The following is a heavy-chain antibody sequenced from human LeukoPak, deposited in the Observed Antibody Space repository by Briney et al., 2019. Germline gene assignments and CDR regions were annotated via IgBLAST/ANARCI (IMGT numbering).Heavy chain of an antibody. CDR1: GFTFSSYS. CDR3: ARVYCGGDCPNDY. V-gene: IGHV3-21*01. CDR2: ISSSSSYI. J-gene: IGHJ4*02. Sequence: GGSLRLSCAASGFTFSSYSMNWVRQAPGKGLEWVSSISSSSSYIYYADSVKGRFTISRDNAKNSLYLQMNSLRAEDTAVYYCARVYCGGDCPNDYWGQGTLVTVSS. D-gene: IGHD2-21*02.